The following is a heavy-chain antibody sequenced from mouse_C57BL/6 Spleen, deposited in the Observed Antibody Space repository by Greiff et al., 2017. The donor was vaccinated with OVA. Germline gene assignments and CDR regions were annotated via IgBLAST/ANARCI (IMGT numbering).Heavy chain of an antibody. D-gene: IGHD1-1*01. J-gene: IGHJ2*01. Sequence: QVQLQQPGAELVMPGASVKLSCKASGYTFTSYWMHWVKQRPGQGLEWIGEIDPSDSYTNYNQKFKGKSPLTVDKSSSTAYMQLSSLTSEDSAVYYCARCYYGSSREGYFDYWGQGTTLTVSS. CDR3: ARCYYGSSREGYFDY. CDR1: GYTFTSYW. CDR2: IDPSDSYT. V-gene: IGHV1-69*01.